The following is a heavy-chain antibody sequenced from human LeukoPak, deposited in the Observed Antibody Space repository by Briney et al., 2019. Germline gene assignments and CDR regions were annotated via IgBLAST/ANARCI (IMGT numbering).Heavy chain of an antibody. CDR3: ARDNPPDY. V-gene: IGHV3-7*03. CDR1: GVTLSTYA. J-gene: IGHJ4*02. Sequence: PGGSLRLSCAASGVTLSTYAMSWARQAPGKGLEWVANIKQDGSEKSYVESVRGRFTISRDNAKNSLYLQLNSLRAEDTALYYRARDNPPDYWGQGTLVTVSS. CDR2: IKQDGSEK.